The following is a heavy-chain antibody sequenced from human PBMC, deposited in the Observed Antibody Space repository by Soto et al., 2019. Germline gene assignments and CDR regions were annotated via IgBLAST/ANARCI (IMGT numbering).Heavy chain of an antibody. D-gene: IGHD6-19*01. V-gene: IGHV3-11*01. CDR2: ISNSGGTI. CDR3: ARGIAVAGTYWFDS. CDR1: GFTFSHYY. J-gene: IGHJ5*01. Sequence: QVQLVESGGGLVKPGGSLRLSCAASGFTFSHYYMSWIRQAPGKGLEWVSYISNSGGTIYYADSVKGRFTISRDNTKTSLYLQLYSLRAEDTAMYYCARGIAVAGTYWFDSWGQGTLVTVSS.